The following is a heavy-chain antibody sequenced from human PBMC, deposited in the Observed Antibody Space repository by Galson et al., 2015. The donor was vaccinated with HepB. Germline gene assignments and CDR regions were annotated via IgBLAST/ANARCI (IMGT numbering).Heavy chain of an antibody. V-gene: IGHV3-33*07. J-gene: IGHJ6*02. CDR3: AREKNYGMDV. CDR2: MWFDGSNK. CDR1: GFTFGSYG. Sequence: SLRLSCAASGFTFGSYGMYWVRQAPGKGLECVAYMWFDGSNKYYADSVRGRFTISRENSKNTLFLQVNGLRVEDTAVYYCAREKNYGMDVWGPGTTVTVAS. D-gene: IGHD2/OR15-2a*01.